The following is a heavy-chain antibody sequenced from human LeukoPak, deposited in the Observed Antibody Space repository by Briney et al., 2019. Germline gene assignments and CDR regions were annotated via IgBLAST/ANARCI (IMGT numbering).Heavy chain of an antibody. CDR2: IRSKANSYAT. D-gene: IGHD4-17*01. J-gene: IGHJ5*01. Sequence: GGSLRLSCAASGFTFSGSAIHWVRQASGKGLEWVGRIRSKANSYATAYAASVKGRFTISRDDSKNTAYLQMNSLKTEDTAVYYCANPPTVTKTRFDSWGQGTLVTVSS. V-gene: IGHV3-73*01. CDR1: GFTFSGSA. CDR3: ANPPTVTKTRFDS.